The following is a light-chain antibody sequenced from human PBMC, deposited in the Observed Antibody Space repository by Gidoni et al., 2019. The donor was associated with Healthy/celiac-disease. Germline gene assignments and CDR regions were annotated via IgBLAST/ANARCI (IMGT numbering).Light chain of an antibody. CDR1: QDISNY. CDR2: DAS. Sequence: DLQMTQSPSSLSASVGARVTITCQASQDISNYLHWYQQKPGQAPKLLIYDASNWETGVPSRFSGSGSGTDFTFTISSLQPEDIATYYCQQYDNLLFTFGPGTKVDIK. V-gene: IGKV1-33*01. J-gene: IGKJ3*01. CDR3: QQYDNLLFT.